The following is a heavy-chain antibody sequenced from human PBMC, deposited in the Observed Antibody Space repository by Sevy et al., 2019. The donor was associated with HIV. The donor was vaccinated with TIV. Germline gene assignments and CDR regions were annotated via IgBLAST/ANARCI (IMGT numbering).Heavy chain of an antibody. CDR2: IYYTGST. J-gene: IGHJ5*02. V-gene: IGHV4-39*01. CDR1: SGSISSNTYY. D-gene: IGHD4-17*01. Sequence: SETLSLTCTVSSGSISSNTYYWGWIRQPPGKGLEWIGTIYYTGSTYYSPSLKSRVSISVDTSKNQFSLKLISVTAAETAVYYCTRLVYGDYVNYFDPWGQGTLVTVSS. CDR3: TRLVYGDYVNYFDP.